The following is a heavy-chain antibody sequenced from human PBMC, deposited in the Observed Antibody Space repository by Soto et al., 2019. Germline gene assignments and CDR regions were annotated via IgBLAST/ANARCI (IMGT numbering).Heavy chain of an antibody. J-gene: IGHJ3*02. V-gene: IGHV4-31*03. CDR3: ARGGCGGDCRMVGAFDI. D-gene: IGHD2-21*02. CDR2: IYYSGST. CDR1: GGSISSGGYY. Sequence: PSETLSLTCTVSGGSISSGGYYWSWIRQHPGKGLEWIGYIYYSGSTYHNPSLKSRVTISVDTSKNQFSLKLSSVTAADTAVYYCARGGCGGDCRMVGAFDIWGQGTMVTVSS.